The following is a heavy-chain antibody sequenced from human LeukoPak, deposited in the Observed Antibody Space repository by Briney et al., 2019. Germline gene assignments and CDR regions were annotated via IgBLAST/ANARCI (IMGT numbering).Heavy chain of an antibody. CDR1: GGSITQTNY. J-gene: IGHJ4*02. Sequence: SGTLSLTCDVSGGSITQTNYWTWVRQPPGKGLEWIGEVNLQGSTNYNPSLMGRVAISVDTSENHVSLQLTSVTAADTAVYYCARFGSDSLGYKYYFDYWGQGTLVTVSS. CDR2: VNLQGST. CDR3: ARFGSDSLGYKYYFDY. D-gene: IGHD3-22*01. V-gene: IGHV4-4*02.